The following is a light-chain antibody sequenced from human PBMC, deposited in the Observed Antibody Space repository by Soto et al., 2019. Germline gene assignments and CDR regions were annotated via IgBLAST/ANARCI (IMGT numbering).Light chain of an antibody. CDR3: HEYGDSPRT. CDR2: GAF. V-gene: IGKV3-20*01. CDR1: QSVDSRY. Sequence: EIVLTQSPGSLSLSSGERATLSCRASQSVDSRYVAWYQQKAGQAPSLLISGAFTRANGVPGRLRGRGSGTDFTLTISSLEPEDSAMAYCHEYGDSPRTFGQGTEVEIE. J-gene: IGKJ1*01.